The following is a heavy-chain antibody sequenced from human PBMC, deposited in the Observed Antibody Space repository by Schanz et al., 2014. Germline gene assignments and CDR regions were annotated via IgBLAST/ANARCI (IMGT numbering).Heavy chain of an antibody. CDR2: IEPDGSGK. D-gene: IGHD1-7*01. J-gene: IGHJ4*02. Sequence: EVQSVESGGGLVQPGGSLRVSCAASGFTFRGYWMTWVRQAPGKGLKWVANIEPDGSGKYYVDSVKGRFTISRDNAKNLLYLERSSLGGEDTAMYYCARAGGLPGTSRGLFDYWGQGALVTVSS. CDR1: GFTFRGYW. CDR3: ARAGGLPGTSRGLFDY. V-gene: IGHV3-7*01.